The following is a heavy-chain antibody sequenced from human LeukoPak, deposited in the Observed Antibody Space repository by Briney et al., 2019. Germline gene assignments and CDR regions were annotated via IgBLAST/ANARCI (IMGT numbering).Heavy chain of an antibody. D-gene: IGHD6-19*01. Sequence: GGSLRLSCAASGFTLTTYAMNWVRQAPGKGLEWVSAVVGNGNTYYADSVKGRLTISRDTSKNMLYLQMNSLRVEDTAIYYCAKDRAPDTGWNFDYWGQGTLVSVSS. CDR3: AKDRAPDTGWNFDY. CDR1: GFTLTTYA. CDR2: VVGNGNT. J-gene: IGHJ4*02. V-gene: IGHV3-23*01.